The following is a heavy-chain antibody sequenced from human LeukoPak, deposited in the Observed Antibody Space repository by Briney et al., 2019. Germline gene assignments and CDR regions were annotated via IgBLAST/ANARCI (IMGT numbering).Heavy chain of an antibody. D-gene: IGHD6-13*01. J-gene: IGHJ6*03. V-gene: IGHV1-18*04. Sequence: ASVKVSCKASGYTFTGYYMHWVRQAPGQGLEWMGWISAYNGNTNYAQKLQGRVTMTTDTSTSTAYMELRSLRSDDTAVYYCAREGQQLQGGYYYYYYYMDVWGKGTTVTVSS. CDR3: AREGQQLQGGYYYYYYYMDV. CDR1: GYTFTGYY. CDR2: ISAYNGNT.